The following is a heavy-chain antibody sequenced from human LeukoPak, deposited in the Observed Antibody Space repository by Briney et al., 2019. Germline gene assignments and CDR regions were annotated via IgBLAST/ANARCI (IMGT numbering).Heavy chain of an antibody. Sequence: GGSLRLSCAAAEFSFSTYEMNWVRQPPGKGLEWLSYIDAGGSRIVYADSVKGRFTTSRDNAKNSLYLEMNSLRAEDTAIYYCAREKIAVFGDAFDIWGKGQGSPSLQ. CDR2: IDAGGSRI. V-gene: IGHV3-48*03. CDR1: EFSFSTYE. CDR3: AREKIAVFGDAFDI. D-gene: IGHD3-10*01. J-gene: IGHJ3*02.